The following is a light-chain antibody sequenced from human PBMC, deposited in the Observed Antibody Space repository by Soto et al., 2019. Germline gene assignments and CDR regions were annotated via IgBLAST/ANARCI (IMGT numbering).Light chain of an antibody. CDR1: SSDVGGYNS. Sequence: QSALTQPPSASGSPGQSVTISCTGTSSDVGGYNSVSWYQHHPGKAPKLMIYEVSKRPSGVPDRFSGSKSGNTASLTVSGLQADYEADYYCSSYAGSSSLVVFGRGTKLTVL. V-gene: IGLV2-8*01. CDR3: SSYAGSSSLVV. CDR2: EVS. J-gene: IGLJ3*02.